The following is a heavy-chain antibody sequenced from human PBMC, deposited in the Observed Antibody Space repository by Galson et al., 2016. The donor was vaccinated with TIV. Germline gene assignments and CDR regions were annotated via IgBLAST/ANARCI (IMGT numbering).Heavy chain of an antibody. J-gene: IGHJ3*02. V-gene: IGHV3-74*01. CDR2: ISTDGSSA. D-gene: IGHD1-26*01. Sequence: SLRLSCAASGFTFSSFWIHWVRQTPGKGLVWVSRISTDGSSANYADSVEGRFTISRDNAENTVYLQMDSLRGDDTAVYYWARGLLGASVGFDIWGQGTMVTVSS. CDR3: ARGLLGASVGFDI. CDR1: GFTFSSFW.